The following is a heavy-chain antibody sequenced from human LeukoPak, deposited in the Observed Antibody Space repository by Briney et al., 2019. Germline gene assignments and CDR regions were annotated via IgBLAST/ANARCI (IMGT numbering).Heavy chain of an antibody. V-gene: IGHV4-61*02. J-gene: IGHJ5*02. Sequence: SETLSLTYTVSGGSISSGSYYWSWIRQPAGKGLEWIGRIYTSGSTNYNPSLKSRVTISVDTSKNQFSLKLSSVTAADTAVYYCARVWDGYCSGGSCSDSNWFDPWGQGTLVTVSS. CDR2: IYTSGST. D-gene: IGHD2-15*01. CDR1: GGSISSGSYY. CDR3: ARVWDGYCSGGSCSDSNWFDP.